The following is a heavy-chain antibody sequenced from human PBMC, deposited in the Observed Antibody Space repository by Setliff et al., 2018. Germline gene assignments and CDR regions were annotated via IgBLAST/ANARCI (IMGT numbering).Heavy chain of an antibody. J-gene: IGHJ2*01. D-gene: IGHD1-7*01. CDR3: ARSRTTAVKGGVFAV. CDR2: IYYSGST. V-gene: IGHV4-31*11. Sequence: KTSETLSLTCAAYGGTFSDYYWSWIRQHPGKGLEWIGYIYYSGSTHYNPYLKSRVTISLDTSKNQFSLELRSVTAADTAVYYCARSRTTAVKGGVFAVWGRGTLVTVSS. CDR1: GGTFSDYY.